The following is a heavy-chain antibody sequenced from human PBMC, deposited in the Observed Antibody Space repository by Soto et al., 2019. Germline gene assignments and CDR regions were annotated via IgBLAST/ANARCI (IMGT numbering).Heavy chain of an antibody. CDR1: GFTFSSYS. D-gene: IGHD1-20*01. Sequence: GGSLRLSCAASGFTFSSYSMNWVRQAPGKGLEWVSYISSSSSTIYYADSVKGRFTISRDNAKNSLYLQMNSLRAEDTAVDYCARLTGSFAFDIWGQGTMVSAS. J-gene: IGHJ3*02. V-gene: IGHV3-48*01. CDR2: ISSSSSTI. CDR3: ARLTGSFAFDI.